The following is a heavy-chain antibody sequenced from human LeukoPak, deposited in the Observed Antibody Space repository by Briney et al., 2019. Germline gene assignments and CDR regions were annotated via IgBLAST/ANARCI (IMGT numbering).Heavy chain of an antibody. V-gene: IGHV4-38-2*01. Sequence: SETLSLTCAVSGYSISSGYYWGWIRQPPGKGLEWIGSIYHSGSTYYNPSLKSRVTISVDTSKNQFSLKLSSLTAADTAVYYCARLRVVTEAFDIWGQGAMVTVSS. J-gene: IGHJ3*02. D-gene: IGHD4-23*01. CDR3: ARLRVVTEAFDI. CDR1: GYSISSGYY. CDR2: IYHSGST.